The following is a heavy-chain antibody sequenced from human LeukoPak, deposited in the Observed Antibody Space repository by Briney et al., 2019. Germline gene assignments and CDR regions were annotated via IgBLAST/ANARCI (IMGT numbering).Heavy chain of an antibody. CDR1: GFTFTTYW. Sequence: GGSLRLSCAAAGFTFTTYWMHWVRQAPGKGLVWVSRINSDGSSTSYADSVKGRFTISRDNAKNTLNLQMDSLRAEDTAVYYCARDDSMVRGNIDYWGQGTLVTVSS. J-gene: IGHJ4*02. CDR3: ARDDSMVRGNIDY. V-gene: IGHV3-74*01. CDR2: INSDGSST. D-gene: IGHD3-10*01.